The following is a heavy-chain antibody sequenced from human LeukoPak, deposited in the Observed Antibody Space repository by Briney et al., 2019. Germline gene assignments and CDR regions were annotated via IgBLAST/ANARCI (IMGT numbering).Heavy chain of an antibody. CDR3: ATDRYYGTDY. Sequence: ARSLRLSGAASGFTFSTYSMNWVRQAPGKGLEWVSYISTSSSAIYYIDSLKGRFTISRDNAKKSLYLQMNSLRDEDTAVYYCATDRYYGTDYWGQGTLVTVSS. CDR2: ISTSSSAI. D-gene: IGHD3-16*02. CDR1: GFTFSTYS. V-gene: IGHV3-48*02. J-gene: IGHJ4*02.